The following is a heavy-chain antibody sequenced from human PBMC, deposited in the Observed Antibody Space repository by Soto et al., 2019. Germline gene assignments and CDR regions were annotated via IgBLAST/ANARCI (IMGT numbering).Heavy chain of an antibody. J-gene: IGHJ4*02. D-gene: IGHD3-10*01. CDR2: IRYSGST. CDR1: GVSISTGGYY. Sequence: QVQLQESGPGLVKPSQTLSLTCTVSGVSISTGGYYWTWIRQHPGKGLEWIGNIRYSGSTNYNSSLKSRLTISVDKSKNQFSLKLSSVTAADTAVYYCARDKDYGFDFWGQGTLVTVSS. CDR3: ARDKDYGFDF. V-gene: IGHV4-31*03.